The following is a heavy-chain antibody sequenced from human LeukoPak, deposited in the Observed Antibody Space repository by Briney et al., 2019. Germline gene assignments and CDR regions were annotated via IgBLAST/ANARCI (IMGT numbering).Heavy chain of an antibody. J-gene: IGHJ3*02. CDR2: INAGNGNT. V-gene: IGHV1-3*01. CDR1: GYTFTSYA. D-gene: IGHD3-9*01. CDR3: ARMYYDILTGYYSGAFDI. Sequence: ASVKVSCKASGYTFTSYAMHWVRQAPGQRLEWMGWINAGNGNTKYSQKFQGRVTITRDTSASTAYMELSSLRSEDTAVYYCARMYYDILTGYYSGAFDIWGQGTMVTVSS.